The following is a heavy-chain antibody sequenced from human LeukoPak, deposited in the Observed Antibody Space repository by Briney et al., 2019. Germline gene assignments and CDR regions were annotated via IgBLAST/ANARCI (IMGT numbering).Heavy chain of an antibody. CDR3: ARGLVCYSYGMDV. J-gene: IGHJ6*04. V-gene: IGHV3-33*08. CDR2: IWYDGSNK. CDR1: GFTFSSYG. Sequence: PGGSLRLSCAASGFTFSSYGMHWVRQAPGKGLEWVAVIWYDGSNKYYADSVKGRFTISRDNSKNTLYLQMNSLRAEDTAVYYCARGLVCYSYGMDVWGKGTTVTVSS.